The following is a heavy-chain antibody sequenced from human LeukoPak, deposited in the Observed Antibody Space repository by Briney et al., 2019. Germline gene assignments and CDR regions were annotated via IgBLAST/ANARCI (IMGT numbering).Heavy chain of an antibody. V-gene: IGHV6-1*01. D-gene: IGHD5-24*01. CDR1: GDSFSSNSSA. CDR2: TYYRSKWYN. Sequence: SQTLSLTCAISGDSFSSNSSACNWIRQSPSRGLEWPGRTYYRSKWYNDYAVSVKSRITINPDTSKNQFSLQLTSVTPEDTAVYYCARGGQGDGYSADEAFDFWGQGTMVTVSS. J-gene: IGHJ3*01. CDR3: ARGGQGDGYSADEAFDF.